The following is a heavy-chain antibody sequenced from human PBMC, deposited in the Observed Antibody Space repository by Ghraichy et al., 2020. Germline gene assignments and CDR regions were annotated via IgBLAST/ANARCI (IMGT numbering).Heavy chain of an antibody. CDR1: GGSISSYY. Sequence: SETLSLTCTVSGGSISSYYWSWIRLRPGKGLEWIGYIYYSGSTNYNPSLKSRVTISVDTSKNQFSLKLSSVTAADTAVYYCARSREFDYWGQGTLVTVSS. CDR2: IYYSGST. CDR3: ARSREFDY. V-gene: IGHV4-59*08. J-gene: IGHJ4*02.